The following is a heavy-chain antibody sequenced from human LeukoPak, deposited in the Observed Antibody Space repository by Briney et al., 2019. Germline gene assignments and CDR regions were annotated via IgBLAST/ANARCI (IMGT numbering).Heavy chain of an antibody. D-gene: IGHD2-2*01. CDR1: GYSISSGYF. CDR2: IYHSGST. V-gene: IGHV4-38-2*01. Sequence: PSETLSLTCAVSGYSISSGYFWGWIRQPPGKGLEWIGSIYHSGSTYYNPSLKSRVTISVDTSKNQFSLKLSSVTAADTAVYYCAVGYCSSTSCSDPYYFDYWGQGTLVTVSS. J-gene: IGHJ4*02. CDR3: AVGYCSSTSCSDPYYFDY.